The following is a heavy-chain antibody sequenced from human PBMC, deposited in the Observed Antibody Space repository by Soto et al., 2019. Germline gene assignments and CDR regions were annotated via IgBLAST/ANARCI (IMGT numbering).Heavy chain of an antibody. Sequence: SLRLSCAASGFTFSSYAMSWVRQAPGKGLEWVSAISGSGGSTYYADSVKGRFTISRDNSKNTLYLQMNSLRAEDTAVYYCAKAFLPYYYDSSGVPEWFDPWGQGTLVTVS. CDR3: AKAFLPYYYDSSGVPEWFDP. CDR1: GFTFSSYA. J-gene: IGHJ5*02. CDR2: ISGSGGST. D-gene: IGHD3-22*01. V-gene: IGHV3-23*01.